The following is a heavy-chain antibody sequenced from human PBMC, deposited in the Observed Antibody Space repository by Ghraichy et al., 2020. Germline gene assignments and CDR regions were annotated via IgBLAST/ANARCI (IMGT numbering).Heavy chain of an antibody. CDR3: ARARAYGDYRIHGVLPDY. J-gene: IGHJ4*02. CDR2: ISYSGST. Sequence: SQTLSLTCPVSGGSISSYYCIWIRQPPGKGLEWIGDISYSGSTYYNPSLRSRVAISVDTSKNQFSLKLSSVTAADTAMYYCARARAYGDYRIHGVLPDYWGQGTLVTVSS. CDR1: GGSISSYY. V-gene: IGHV4-59*01. D-gene: IGHD4-17*01.